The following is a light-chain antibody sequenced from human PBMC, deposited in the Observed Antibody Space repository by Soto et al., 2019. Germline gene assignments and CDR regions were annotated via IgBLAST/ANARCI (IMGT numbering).Light chain of an antibody. V-gene: IGKV3-20*01. CDR3: HQYGGSPIT. CDR1: QSISSKF. Sequence: EIVLTQSPGTLSFSPGERATLSCGTSQSISSKFLAWYQQKPGQAPRLLIYGTSIRATGIRDRFSGSGSGTDFPLTISRLEPDDFAVYFCHQYGGSPITVGQGTRLEIK. J-gene: IGKJ5*01. CDR2: GTS.